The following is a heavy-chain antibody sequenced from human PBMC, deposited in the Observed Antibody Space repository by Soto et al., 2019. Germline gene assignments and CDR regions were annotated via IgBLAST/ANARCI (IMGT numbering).Heavy chain of an antibody. CDR3: ASGPDTAMVHFDF. J-gene: IGHJ4*02. Sequence: QVQLVQSGAEVKRPGSSVKVSCKASGGTFSTYTISWVRQAPGQGLEWMGGINPIFERPKYAQNFQGTITITAEESTGTAYVELRSLRSDDAAVYYFASGPDTAMVHFDFWGQGALVTVSS. D-gene: IGHD5-18*01. CDR2: INPIFERP. CDR1: GGTFSTYT. V-gene: IGHV1-69*01.